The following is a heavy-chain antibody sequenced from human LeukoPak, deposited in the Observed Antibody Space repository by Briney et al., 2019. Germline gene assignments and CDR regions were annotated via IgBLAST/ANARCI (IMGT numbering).Heavy chain of an antibody. CDR3: ARDNAGAHWFDP. Sequence: SETLSLTCTVSGGSVSSGSYYWSWIRQPPGKGLEWIGYIYYSGSTNYNPSLKSRVTISVDTSKNQFSLKLSSVTAADTAVYYCARDNAGAHWFDPWGQGTLVTVSS. D-gene: IGHD6-13*01. J-gene: IGHJ5*02. CDR2: IYYSGST. CDR1: GGSVSSGSYY. V-gene: IGHV4-61*01.